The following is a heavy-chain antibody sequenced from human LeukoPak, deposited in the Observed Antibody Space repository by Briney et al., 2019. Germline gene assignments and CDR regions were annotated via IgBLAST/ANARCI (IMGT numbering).Heavy chain of an antibody. Sequence: GGSLRLSCAASGFTVSSNYMSWVRQAPGKGLEWVSVIFSGGSTNYADSVQGRFIISRDNSKNTLYLQMNSLRAEDTAVYYCARGDQRSTGYYFDYWGQGTPATVSS. J-gene: IGHJ4*02. CDR1: GFTVSSNY. D-gene: IGHD2-2*01. V-gene: IGHV3-66*01. CDR2: IFSGGST. CDR3: ARGDQRSTGYYFDY.